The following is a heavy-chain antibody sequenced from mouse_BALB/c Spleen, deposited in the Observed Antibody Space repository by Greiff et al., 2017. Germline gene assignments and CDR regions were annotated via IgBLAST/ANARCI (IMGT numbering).Heavy chain of an antibody. CDR1: GFTFSSYT. CDR3: ERHGNWDVYYFDY. D-gene: IGHD4-1*02. Sequence: EVMLVESGGGLVQPGGSLKLSCAASGFTFSSYTMSWVRQTPEKRLEWVAYISNGGGSTYYPDTVKGRFTISRDNAKNTLYLQMSSLKSEDTAMYYCERHGNWDVYYFDYWGQGTTLTVSS. V-gene: IGHV5-12-2*01. J-gene: IGHJ2*01. CDR2: ISNGGGST.